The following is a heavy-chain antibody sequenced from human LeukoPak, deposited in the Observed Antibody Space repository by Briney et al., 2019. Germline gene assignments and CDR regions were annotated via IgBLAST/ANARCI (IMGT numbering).Heavy chain of an antibody. CDR2: MYYSGST. V-gene: IGHV4-30-4*01. J-gene: IGHJ5*02. D-gene: IGHD3-22*01. Sequence: SQTLSLTCTVSGGSLSSGDYYWSWVRQPPGKGLEWIAYMYYSGSTYYNPSLKSRVTMSADTSKNQLSLKLSSVTAADTAVYYCARPYYYDSRIDPWGQGILVTVSS. CDR3: ARPYYYDSRIDP. CDR1: GGSLSSGDYY.